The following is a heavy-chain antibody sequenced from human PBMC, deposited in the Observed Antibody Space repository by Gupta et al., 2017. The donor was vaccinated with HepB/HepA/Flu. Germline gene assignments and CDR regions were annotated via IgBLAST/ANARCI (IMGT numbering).Heavy chain of an antibody. CDR2: INSDGRST. CDR3: ARAEYYYGSGKDP. J-gene: IGHJ5*02. V-gene: IGHV3-74*01. Sequence: EVQLVESGGGLVQPGGSLRLSCAASGFPFSSYWMHWVRQAPGKGLVWVSRINSDGRSTSYADSVKGRFTISRDNAKNTLYLQMNSLRDEDTAVYYCARAEYYYGSGKDPWGQGTLVTVSA. D-gene: IGHD3-10*01. CDR1: GFPFSSYW.